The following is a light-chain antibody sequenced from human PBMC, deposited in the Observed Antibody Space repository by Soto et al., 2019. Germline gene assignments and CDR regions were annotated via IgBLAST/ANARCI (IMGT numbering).Light chain of an antibody. Sequence: SVRTQPASVSGSPGQAITISCTGTSSDVGGYNYVSWYQQHPGKAPKFMIYDVSSRPSGVSNRFSGSKSGNTASLTISGLQAEDEADYYCCSYTTSNTRQIVFGTG. CDR1: SSDVGGYNY. CDR3: CSYTTSNTRQIV. CDR2: DVS. J-gene: IGLJ1*01. V-gene: IGLV2-14*03.